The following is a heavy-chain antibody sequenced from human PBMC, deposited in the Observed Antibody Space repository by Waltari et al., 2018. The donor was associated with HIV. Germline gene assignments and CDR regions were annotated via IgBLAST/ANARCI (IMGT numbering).Heavy chain of an antibody. CDR3: ARAGLRQLGRPYYYGLDV. V-gene: IGHV1-69*04. Sequence: QDQLVQSGAEVRKPGSSVKVSCKASADTFNSYALNWVRQAPGQGPEWLGRIIAVLGSTNYAPRFRGRVTITEDKSTTTAYMELSRLTSEDTAVYFCARAGLRQLGRPYYYGLDVWGQGTTVTVSS. CDR2: IIAVLGST. J-gene: IGHJ6*02. D-gene: IGHD6-6*01. CDR1: ADTFNSYA.